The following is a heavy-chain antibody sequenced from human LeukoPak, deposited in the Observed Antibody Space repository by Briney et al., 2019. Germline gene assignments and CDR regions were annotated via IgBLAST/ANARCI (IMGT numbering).Heavy chain of an antibody. Sequence: SETLSLTCTVSGGSISSSSYYWGWIRQPPGKGLEWIGSIYYSGSTYYNPSLKSRVTISVDTSKNQFSLKLSSVTAADTAVYYCARQGEYSSSDLDYFDYWGQGTLVTVSS. D-gene: IGHD6-13*01. CDR2: IYYSGST. J-gene: IGHJ4*02. V-gene: IGHV4-39*01. CDR1: GGSISSSSYY. CDR3: ARQGEYSSSDLDYFDY.